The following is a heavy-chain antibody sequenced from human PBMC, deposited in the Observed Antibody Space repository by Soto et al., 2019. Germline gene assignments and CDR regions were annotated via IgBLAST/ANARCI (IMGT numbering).Heavy chain of an antibody. Sequence: SVKVSCKASGGTFSSYAISWVRQAPGQGLEWMGGIIPIFGTANYAQKFQGRVTITADESTSTAYMELSGLRSEDTAVYYCARDFTNGYSGYDSWGQGTLVTVSS. CDR1: GGTFSSYA. CDR3: ARDFTNGYSGYDS. J-gene: IGHJ4*02. D-gene: IGHD5-12*01. V-gene: IGHV1-69*13. CDR2: IIPIFGTA.